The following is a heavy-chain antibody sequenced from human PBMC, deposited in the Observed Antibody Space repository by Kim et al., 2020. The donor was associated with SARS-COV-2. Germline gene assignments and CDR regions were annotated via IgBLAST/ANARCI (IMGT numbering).Heavy chain of an antibody. V-gene: IGHV5-51*01. D-gene: IGHD5-18*01. CDR3: ARKDTAMTNGFDY. J-gene: IGHJ4*02. Sequence: YSPSSQGQVTTSADKAISTAYLEWSRLKASDTAMYYCARKDTAMTNGFDYWGQGTLVTVSS.